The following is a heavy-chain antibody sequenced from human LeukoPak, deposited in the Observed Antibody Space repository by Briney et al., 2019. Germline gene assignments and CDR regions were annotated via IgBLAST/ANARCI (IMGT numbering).Heavy chain of an antibody. CDR3: AKIKYDYLKGGFDS. V-gene: IGHV1-46*01. Sequence: GASVKVSCKASGYTFINHQMHWVRQAPGESLEWLGIIDTRTGSTTYTQRFQGRVTMARDTSASTVYMELSSLRSDDTAVYYCAKIKYDYLKGGFDSWGPGTLITVSS. D-gene: IGHD2/OR15-2a*01. CDR2: IDTRTGST. CDR1: GYTFINHQ. J-gene: IGHJ4*02.